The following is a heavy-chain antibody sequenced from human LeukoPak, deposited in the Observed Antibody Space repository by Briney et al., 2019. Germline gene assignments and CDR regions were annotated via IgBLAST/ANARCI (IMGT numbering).Heavy chain of an antibody. CDR2: IYYSGST. CDR1: GGSISSSSYY. D-gene: IGHD5-18*01. Sequence: PSETLSLTCTVSGGSISSSSYYWGWIRQPPGKGLEWIGSIYYSGSTYYNPSLKSRVTISVDTPKNPFSLKLSSVTAADTAVYYYATHSSYGQYHYYHYMDVWGKGTTVTISS. V-gene: IGHV4-39*01. CDR3: ATHSSYGQYHYYHYMDV. J-gene: IGHJ6*03.